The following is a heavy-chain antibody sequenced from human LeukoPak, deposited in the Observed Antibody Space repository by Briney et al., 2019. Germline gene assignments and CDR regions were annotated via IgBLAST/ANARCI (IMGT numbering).Heavy chain of an antibody. Sequence: GGSLRLSCAASGFTVSSNEMSWVRQAPGKGLEWVSSISGGSTYYADSRKGRFTISRDNSKNTLHLQINSLRAEDTAVYYCARDPYSGGYGDYYYYYMDVWGKGTTVTISS. CDR2: ISGGST. CDR3: ARDPYSGGYGDYYYYYMDV. CDR1: GFTVSSNE. D-gene: IGHD1-26*01. V-gene: IGHV3-38-3*01. J-gene: IGHJ6*03.